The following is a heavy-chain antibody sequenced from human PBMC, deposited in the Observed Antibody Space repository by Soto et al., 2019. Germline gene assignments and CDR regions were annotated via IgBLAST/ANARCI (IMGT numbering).Heavy chain of an antibody. Sequence: GGSLRLSCAASGFTFSSYGMHWVRQAPGKGLEWVAVISYDGSNKYYADSVKGRFTISRDNSKNTLYLQMNSLRAEDTAVYYCAKDAYDFWSGYLEGYFDYWGQGTLVTVSS. D-gene: IGHD3-3*01. CDR1: GFTFSSYG. CDR3: AKDAYDFWSGYLEGYFDY. CDR2: ISYDGSNK. J-gene: IGHJ4*02. V-gene: IGHV3-30*18.